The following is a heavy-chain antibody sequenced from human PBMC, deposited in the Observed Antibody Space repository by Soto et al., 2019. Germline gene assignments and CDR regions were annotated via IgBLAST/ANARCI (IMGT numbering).Heavy chain of an antibody. D-gene: IGHD4-17*01. CDR1: GGSISSGDYY. J-gene: IGHJ4*02. V-gene: IGHV4-31*03. Sequence: SETLSLTCTVSGGSISSGDYYWSWIRQHPGKGLEWIGYIYYSGSTYYNPSLKSRVTISVDTSKNQFSLKLSSVTAADTAVYYCARSSQSTVTTFAYWGQGTLVTVSS. CDR3: ARSSQSTVTTFAY. CDR2: IYYSGST.